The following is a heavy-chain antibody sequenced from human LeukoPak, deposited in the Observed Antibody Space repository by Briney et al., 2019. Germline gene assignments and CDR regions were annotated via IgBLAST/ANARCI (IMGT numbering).Heavy chain of an antibody. CDR1: GGSISSGGYY. Sequence: SETLSLTCTVSGGSISSGGYYWSWIRQPLGKGLEWIGYIYHSGSTYYNPSLKSRVTISVDRSKNQFSLKLSSVTAADTAVYYCARDRESGSYPPYFDYWGQGTLVTVSS. J-gene: IGHJ4*02. D-gene: IGHD1-26*01. V-gene: IGHV4-30-2*01. CDR3: ARDRESGSYPPYFDY. CDR2: IYHSGST.